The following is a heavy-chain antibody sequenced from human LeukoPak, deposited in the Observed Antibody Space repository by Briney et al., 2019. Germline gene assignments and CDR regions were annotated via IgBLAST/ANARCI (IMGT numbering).Heavy chain of an antibody. CDR3: ATVSYYDVLSPSYYFDF. D-gene: IGHD3-9*01. CDR2: IGGSGTSA. CDR1: RFSFSSYA. J-gene: IGHJ4*02. Sequence: PGGSLRLSCAVSRFSFSSYAMSWVRQAPGKGLEWVATIGGSGTSAYYADSVKGRFTISRDNSKNTLYLQMNSLRAEDTAVYYCATVSYYDVLSPSYYFDFWGQGTLVTVSS. V-gene: IGHV3-23*01.